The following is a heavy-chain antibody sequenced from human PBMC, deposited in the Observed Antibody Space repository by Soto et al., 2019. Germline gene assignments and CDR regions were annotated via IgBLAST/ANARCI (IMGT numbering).Heavy chain of an antibody. CDR1: GFPFSSYW. V-gene: IGHV3-74*01. CDR2: ISGDGVTT. Sequence: EVQLVESGGDLVQRGGSLRLSCAASGFPFSSYWMHWVRHTPGKGLDWVARISGDGVTTYYADSVTGRFTVSRDNAKNTLSLQISGLRAEDTAVYSCAREYYGLLTGYYTDYWGPGTLVSVSS. CDR3: AREYYGLLTGYYTDY. J-gene: IGHJ4*02. D-gene: IGHD3-9*01.